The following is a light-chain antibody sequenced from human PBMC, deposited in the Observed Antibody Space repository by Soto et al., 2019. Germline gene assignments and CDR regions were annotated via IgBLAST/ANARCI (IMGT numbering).Light chain of an antibody. J-gene: IGLJ2*01. CDR2: SNN. Sequence: QPLLTQPPSASGTPGQRVTISCSGSSSNIGSNTVNWYQQLPGTAPKLLIYSNNQRPSGVPDRFSGSKSGTSASLAISGLQSEDEADYYCAAWDDSLYVVFGGGTKLTVL. CDR1: SSNIGSNT. CDR3: AAWDDSLYVV. V-gene: IGLV1-44*01.